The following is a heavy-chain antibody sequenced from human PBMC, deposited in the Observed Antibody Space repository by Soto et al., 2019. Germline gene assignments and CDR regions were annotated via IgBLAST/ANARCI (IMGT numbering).Heavy chain of an antibody. CDR1: GLIFSTYA. J-gene: IGHJ5*02. D-gene: IGHD2-21*02. Sequence: EVQVLESGGGLVQPGGSLRLSCAASGLIFSTYAMSWVRQAPGKGLEWVSAISGSGYSTYYADSVKGRFTISRDNSKNTLYLQMNSLRAEDTAVYYCAKVLGVTGDWFDPWGQGTLVIVSS. CDR2: ISGSGYST. CDR3: AKVLGVTGDWFDP. V-gene: IGHV3-23*01.